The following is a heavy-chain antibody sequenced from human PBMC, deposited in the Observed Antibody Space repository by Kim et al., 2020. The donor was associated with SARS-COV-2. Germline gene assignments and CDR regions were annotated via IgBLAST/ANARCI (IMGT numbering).Heavy chain of an antibody. D-gene: IGHD6-19*01. J-gene: IGHJ5*02. CDR1: GGSISSYY. V-gene: IGHV4-4*07. Sequence: SETLSLTCTVSGGSISSYYWSWIRQPAGKGLEWIGRIYTSGSTNYNPSLKSRVTMSVDTSKNQFSLKLSSVTAADTAVYYCARVLMAGEGPWFNPWGQGTLVTVSS. CDR2: IYTSGST. CDR3: ARVLMAGEGPWFNP.